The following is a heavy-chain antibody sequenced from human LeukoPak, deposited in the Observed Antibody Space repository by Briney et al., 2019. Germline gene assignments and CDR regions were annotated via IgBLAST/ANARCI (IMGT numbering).Heavy chain of an antibody. J-gene: IGHJ4*02. D-gene: IGHD5-18*01. V-gene: IGHV4-34*01. Sequence: PSETLSLTCAVYGGSFSGYYWSWIRQLPGKGLEWIGEINHSGSTNYNPSLKSRVTISVDTSKNQFSLKLSSVTAADTAVYYCARGRRGYSYGYIGYYFDYWGQGTLVTVSS. CDR3: ARGRRGYSYGYIGYYFDY. CDR2: INHSGST. CDR1: GGSFSGYY.